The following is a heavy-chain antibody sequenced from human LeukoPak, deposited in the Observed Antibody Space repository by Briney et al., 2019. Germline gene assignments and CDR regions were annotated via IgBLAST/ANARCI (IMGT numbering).Heavy chain of an antibody. Sequence: SGPTLVKPTQTLTLTCTFSGVSLSTSGVGVGWIRQPPGKALEWLAVIFWDDDKRYSPSLKSKVTITTGSSKNQVVLTMTDMDPADTATYYCAYSRVGFARIDYWGQGTLVTVS. CDR3: AYSRVGFARIDY. V-gene: IGHV2-5*02. CDR1: GVSLSTSGVG. J-gene: IGHJ4*02. CDR2: IFWDDDK. D-gene: IGHD2-15*01.